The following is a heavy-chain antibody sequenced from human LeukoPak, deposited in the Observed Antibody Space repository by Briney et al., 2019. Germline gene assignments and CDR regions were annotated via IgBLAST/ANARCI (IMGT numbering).Heavy chain of an antibody. D-gene: IGHD3-16*01. J-gene: IGHJ5*02. V-gene: IGHV4-39*07. CDR1: GGSISSSSYY. CDR2: IYYSGST. CDR3: ARVTGGRNWFDP. Sequence: SETLSLTCTVSGGSISSSSYYWGWIRQPPGKGLEWIGSIYYSGSTYYNPSLKSRVTISVDTSKNQFSLKLSSVTAADTAVYYCARVTGGRNWFDPWGQGTLVTVSS.